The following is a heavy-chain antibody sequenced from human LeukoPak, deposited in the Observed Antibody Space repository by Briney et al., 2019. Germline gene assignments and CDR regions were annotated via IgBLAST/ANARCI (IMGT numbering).Heavy chain of an antibody. CDR3: ARGRTGLPAAY. V-gene: IGHV4-31*03. CDR2: IYYSGST. J-gene: IGHJ4*02. CDR1: GGSLSSGGYY. D-gene: IGHD1-14*01. Sequence: SETLSLTCTVSGGSLSSGGYYWSWIRQHPGKGLEWIGYIYYSGSTYYNPSLKSRVTISVDTSKNQFSLKLSSVTAADTAVYYCARGRTGLPAAYWGQGTLVTVSS.